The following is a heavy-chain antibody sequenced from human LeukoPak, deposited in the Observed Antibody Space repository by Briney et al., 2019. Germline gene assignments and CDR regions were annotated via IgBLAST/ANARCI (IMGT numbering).Heavy chain of an antibody. V-gene: IGHV3-30*04. CDR2: ISYDGSNK. J-gene: IGHJ4*02. CDR3: ASHRGDYATGYFDY. Sequence: GGSLRLSCAASGFTFSSYAMHWVRQAPGKGLEWVAVISYDGSNKYYADSVRGRFTISKDNSQNTLYLQMNSLRAEDTAVYYCASHRGDYATGYFDYWGQGTLVTVSS. CDR1: GFTFSSYA. D-gene: IGHD1-1*01.